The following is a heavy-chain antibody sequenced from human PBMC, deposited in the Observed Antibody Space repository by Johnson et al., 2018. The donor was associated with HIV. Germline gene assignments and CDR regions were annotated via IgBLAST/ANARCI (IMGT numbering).Heavy chain of an antibody. CDR3: ARSRGPMRKDAFDI. CDR1: GFTFSNFA. V-gene: IGHV3-64*01. D-gene: IGHD3-10*01. Sequence: VQLVESGGGVVQPGRSVRLYCAASGFTFSNFAMHWVRQAPGKGLEYVSAISSNGIGTYYANSVDGRFTISRDNDKNTLYLEMGSLRVEDMAVYYCARSRGPMRKDAFDIWGQGTKVTVSS. CDR2: ISSNGIGT. J-gene: IGHJ3*02.